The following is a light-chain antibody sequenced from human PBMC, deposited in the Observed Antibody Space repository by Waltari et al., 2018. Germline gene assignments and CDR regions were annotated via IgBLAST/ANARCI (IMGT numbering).Light chain of an antibody. CDR1: QSVSSY. CDR3: QQRSNWPPLT. Sequence: EIVLTQSPATLSLSPGERATLSCRASQSVSSYLVWYQQKPGQAPRLLIYDASNRATGIPARFSGSGSGTDFTLTISSLEPEDFAVYYCQQRSNWPPLTFGGGTKVEIK. J-gene: IGKJ4*01. V-gene: IGKV3-11*01. CDR2: DAS.